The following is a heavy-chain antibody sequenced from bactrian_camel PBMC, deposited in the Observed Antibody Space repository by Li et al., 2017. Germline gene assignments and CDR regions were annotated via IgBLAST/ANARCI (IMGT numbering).Heavy chain of an antibody. D-gene: IGHD1*01. CDR1: VYTYSSAC. CDR2: IRSDGIT. CDR3: NAKLEVGYSGSWCTEVSDY. Sequence: HVQLVESGGGSVQSGGSLRLSCVAAVYTYSSACMGWFRQAPGKEREAVATIRSDGITSYADSVKGRFTIPQDNAKDTVYLQMNSLKPEDTAMYYCNAKLEVGYSGSWCTEVSDYWGQGTQVTVS. V-gene: IGHV3S53*01. J-gene: IGHJ4*01.